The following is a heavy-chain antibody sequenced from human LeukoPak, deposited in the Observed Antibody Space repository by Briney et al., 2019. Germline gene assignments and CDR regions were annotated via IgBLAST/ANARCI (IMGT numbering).Heavy chain of an antibody. CDR1: GYSISIIYY. Sequence: PSETLSLTCAVSGYSISIIYYWGWIRRPPGKGLEWIGTIDHTGTTYYNPSLKSRVTLSVDTSKNQFSLTLHSVTAADTAFYYCARNGGYGKFDYWGQGTLVTVSS. CDR2: IDHTGTT. V-gene: IGHV4-38-2*01. D-gene: IGHD1-26*01. J-gene: IGHJ4*02. CDR3: ARNGGYGKFDY.